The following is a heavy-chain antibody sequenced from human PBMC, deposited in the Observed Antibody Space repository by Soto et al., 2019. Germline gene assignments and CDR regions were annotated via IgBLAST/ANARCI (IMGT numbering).Heavy chain of an antibody. D-gene: IGHD2-15*01. J-gene: IGHJ6*02. CDR1: GGTFSTYA. V-gene: IGHV1-69*01. CDR2: VIPIFGTP. CDR3: ARSQGGSSSLDIYYYYYYGMDV. Sequence: QVQLVQSGAEVKKPGSSVKVSCKAPGGTFSTYAISWVRQAPGQGLEWMGGVIPIFGTPKYAQKFQGRVTMTADEPTSTGDMELRSLRSEDTAVYYCARSQGGSSSLDIYYYYYYGMDVWGQGTKVTVSS.